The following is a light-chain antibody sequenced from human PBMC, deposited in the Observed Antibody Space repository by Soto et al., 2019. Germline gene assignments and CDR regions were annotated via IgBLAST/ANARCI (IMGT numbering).Light chain of an antibody. CDR3: SSYAGKGV. V-gene: IGLV2-8*01. CDR2: EVN. J-gene: IGLJ2*01. CDR1: SSDVGDYNY. Sequence: QSVLTQPPSASGSPGQSVTISCTGTSSDVGDYNYVSWYQQHPGKAPKLMIYEVNKRPSGVPDRFSGSKSGNTASLTVSGLQTEDEAYYYCSSYAGKGVFGGGTKLTVL.